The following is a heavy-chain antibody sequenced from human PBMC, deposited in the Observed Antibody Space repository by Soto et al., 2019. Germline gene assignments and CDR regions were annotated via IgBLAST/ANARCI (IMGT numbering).Heavy chain of an antibody. Sequence: ASVKVSCKASGYTFTSYGISWVRQAPGQGLEWMGWISAYNGNTNYAQKLQGRVTMTTDTSTSTAYMELRSLRSDDTAVYYCAREAYYDILTDYPPAGNMDVWGQGTTVTVSS. CDR1: GYTFTSYG. CDR3: AREAYYDILTDYPPAGNMDV. CDR2: ISAYNGNT. J-gene: IGHJ6*02. V-gene: IGHV1-18*01. D-gene: IGHD3-9*01.